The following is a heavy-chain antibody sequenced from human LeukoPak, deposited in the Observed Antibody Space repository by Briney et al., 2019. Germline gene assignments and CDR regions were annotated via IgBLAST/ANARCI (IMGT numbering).Heavy chain of an antibody. D-gene: IGHD3-22*01. CDR1: GYTFTSYY. Sequence: ASVKVSCKASGYTFTSYYMHWVRQAPGQGLEWMGIINPSGGSTSYAQKFQGRVTMTRDMSTSTVYMELSSLRSEDTAVYYRARRGDYYDSSGGDYFDYWGQGTLVTVSS. CDR2: INPSGGST. V-gene: IGHV1-46*01. J-gene: IGHJ4*02. CDR3: ARRGDYYDSSGGDYFDY.